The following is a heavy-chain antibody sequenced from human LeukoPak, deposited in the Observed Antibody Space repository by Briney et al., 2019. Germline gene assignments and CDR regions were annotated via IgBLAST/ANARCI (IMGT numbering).Heavy chain of an antibody. CDR2: IYASGST. CDR1: GGSISSYY. Sequence: PSETLSLTCTVSGGSISSYYWSWIRQPAGKGLEWIGRIYASGSTNYNPSLKSRVTISVDTSKNQFSLKLSSVTAADTAVYYCARKAEGYSYGYGDAFDIWGQGTMVTVSS. V-gene: IGHV4-4*07. D-gene: IGHD5-18*01. CDR3: ARKAEGYSYGYGDAFDI. J-gene: IGHJ3*02.